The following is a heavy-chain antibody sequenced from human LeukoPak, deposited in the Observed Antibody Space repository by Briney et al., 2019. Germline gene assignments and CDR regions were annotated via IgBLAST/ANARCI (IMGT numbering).Heavy chain of an antibody. CDR3: ARGLDTVDY. J-gene: IGHJ4*02. V-gene: IGHV4-34*01. CDR2: INHSGST. D-gene: IGHD5-18*01. CDR1: GGSFSGYY. Sequence: SETLSLTCAVYGGSFSGYYWSWIRQPPGKGLEWIGEINHSGSTNYNPSLKSRVTISVDTSKNQFSLKLSSVTAADTAVYYCARGLDTVDYWGQGTLVTVSS.